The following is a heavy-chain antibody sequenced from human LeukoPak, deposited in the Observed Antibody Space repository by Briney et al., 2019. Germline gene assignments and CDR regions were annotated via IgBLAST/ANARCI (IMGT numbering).Heavy chain of an antibody. V-gene: IGHV3-15*01. CDR1: GFTFNNAW. Sequence: GGSLRLSCAASGFTFNNAWMSWVRQAPGKGLEWVGRINYKTNGGTADYAAPVKGRFTISRDDSKDTLYLQMNSLKTEDTAVYYCTTDLAAAVRDYWGQGTLVTVSS. J-gene: IGHJ4*02. CDR3: TTDLAAAVRDY. CDR2: INYKTNGGTA. D-gene: IGHD6-13*01.